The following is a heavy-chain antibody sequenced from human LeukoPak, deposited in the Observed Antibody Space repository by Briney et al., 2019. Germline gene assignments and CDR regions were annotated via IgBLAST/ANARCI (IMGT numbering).Heavy chain of an antibody. D-gene: IGHD3-22*01. Sequence: PSETLSLTCTVSGGSISSGGYYWSWIRQHPGKGLEWIGYIYYSGSTNYNPSLKSRVTISVDTSKNQFTLKLSSVTAADTAVYYCARSPMSGYYLFDYWGQGTLVTVSS. CDR3: ARSPMSGYYLFDY. J-gene: IGHJ4*02. V-gene: IGHV4-61*08. CDR2: IYYSGST. CDR1: GGSISSGGYY.